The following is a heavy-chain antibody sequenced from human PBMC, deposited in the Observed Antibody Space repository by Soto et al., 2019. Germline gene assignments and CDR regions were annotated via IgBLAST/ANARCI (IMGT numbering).Heavy chain of an antibody. V-gene: IGHV4-39*01. CDR1: GGSISSNTYY. D-gene: IGHD4-17*01. CDR2: ICYSGSI. CDR3: ARGDGDYGLGYYYGMDV. J-gene: IGHJ6*02. Sequence: PSETLSLTCTVSGGSISSNTYYWGWIRQPPGKGLEWIGSICYSGSIYYNLSLKSRVTISVDTSKNQFSLKLSSVTAADTAVYYCARGDGDYGLGYYYGMDVWGQGTTVTVSS.